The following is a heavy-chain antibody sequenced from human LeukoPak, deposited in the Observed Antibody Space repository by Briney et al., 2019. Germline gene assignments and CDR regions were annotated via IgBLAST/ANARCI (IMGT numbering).Heavy chain of an antibody. J-gene: IGHJ6*03. CDR1: GGTFISYA. Sequence: SVKVSCKASGGTFISYAISWVRQAPGQGLEWMGGIIPIFGTANYAQKFQGRVTITADESTSTAYMELSSLRSEDTAVYYCASTGFGELLRTRRSGYYYYYMDVWGKGTTVTISS. CDR3: ASTGFGELLRTRRSGYYYYYMDV. D-gene: IGHD3-10*01. CDR2: IIPIFGTA. V-gene: IGHV1-69*01.